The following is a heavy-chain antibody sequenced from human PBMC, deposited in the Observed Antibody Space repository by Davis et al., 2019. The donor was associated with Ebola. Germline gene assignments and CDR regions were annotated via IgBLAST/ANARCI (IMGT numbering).Heavy chain of an antibody. J-gene: IGHJ6*04. Sequence: SETLSLTCTVSGGSIGSGDYFWSWIRRPPGKGLEWIGYIYYSGNAYYNPSLKSRVTISVDTSKNQFSLKVNSATAADTAVYYCVRGWPSTVTTDYYAMDAWGKGTTVTVSS. CDR3: VRGWPSTVTTDYYAMDA. CDR2: IYYSGNA. D-gene: IGHD4-17*01. CDR1: GGSIGSGDYF. V-gene: IGHV4-30-4*01.